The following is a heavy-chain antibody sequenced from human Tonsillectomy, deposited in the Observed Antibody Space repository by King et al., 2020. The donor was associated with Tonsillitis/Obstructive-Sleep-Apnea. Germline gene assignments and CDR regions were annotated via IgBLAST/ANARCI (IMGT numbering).Heavy chain of an antibody. CDR2: IYSGGGI. Sequence: VQLVESGGGLVQPGGSLRLSCAASGFTVSGKYMSWVRQPPGKGLEWVSLIYSGGGISYPDSVKDRFTISRDISKNTMYLQMNGLRAEDTAVYYLSTRPRGDYPFFDYWGQGTLVTVSS. V-gene: IGHV3-66*01. CDR3: STRPRGDYPFFDY. J-gene: IGHJ4*02. CDR1: GFTVSGKY. D-gene: IGHD4-17*01.